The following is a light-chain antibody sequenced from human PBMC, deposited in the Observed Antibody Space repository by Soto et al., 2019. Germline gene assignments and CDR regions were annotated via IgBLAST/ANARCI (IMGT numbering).Light chain of an antibody. CDR1: QSVSSNY. J-gene: IGKJ4*01. Sequence: EIVLTQSPGILSLSPGDGATLSCRASQSVSSNYLAWDQQNPGQAPRLLIYGTSTRASGIPDRFSGSGSGTDFTLTITRLEPEDFAVYFCQQYGVSPATFGGGTKVDIK. CDR3: QQYGVSPAT. V-gene: IGKV3-20*01. CDR2: GTS.